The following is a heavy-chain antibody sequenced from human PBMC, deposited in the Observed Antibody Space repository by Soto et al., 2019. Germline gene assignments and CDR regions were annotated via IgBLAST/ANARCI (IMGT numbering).Heavy chain of an antibody. D-gene: IGHD2-2*01. CDR1: GDTFKKFA. V-gene: IGHV1-69*06. CDR2: IIPMFGTT. Sequence: QVQLVQSGPEVKKPGSSVKVSCKTSGDTFKKFAISWVRQAPGQGPEWMGGIIPMFGTTNYTQKFQGRVTFTADKSTGTAYMELTSLMSEYTATYFCARGGVPAAGAAPHYSHYGVDVWGQGTTVTVS. CDR3: ARGGVPAAGAAPHYSHYGVDV. J-gene: IGHJ6*02.